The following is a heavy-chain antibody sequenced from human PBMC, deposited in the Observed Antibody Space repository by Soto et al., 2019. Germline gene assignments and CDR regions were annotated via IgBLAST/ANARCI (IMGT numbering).Heavy chain of an antibody. Sequence: GQSLTISCKGSGYSFTSYWIRWVRPMPGKGLEWMGIIYPGASDTRYSPSFQGQVTISADKSVSTAYLQWSSLKASDTAMYHCARQGAAAAGYGMDVWGQGTTVTVSS. CDR3: ARQGAAAAGYGMDV. J-gene: IGHJ6*02. CDR1: GYSFTSYW. D-gene: IGHD6-13*01. V-gene: IGHV5-51*01. CDR2: IYPGASDT.